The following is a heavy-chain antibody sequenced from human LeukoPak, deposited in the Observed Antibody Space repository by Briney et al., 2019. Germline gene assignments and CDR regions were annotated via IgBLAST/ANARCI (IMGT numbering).Heavy chain of an antibody. V-gene: IGHV3-30-3*01. Sequence: GRSLRLSCAASGFTFSSYAMHWVRQAPGKGLEWVAVISYDGSNKYYADSVKGRFTISRDNSKNTLYLQMNSLRAEDTAVYYCARALKYYDILTGQERRVYYYYGMDVWGQGTTVTVSS. CDR1: GFTFSSYA. D-gene: IGHD3-9*01. J-gene: IGHJ6*02. CDR2: ISYDGSNK. CDR3: ARALKYYDILTGQERRVYYYYGMDV.